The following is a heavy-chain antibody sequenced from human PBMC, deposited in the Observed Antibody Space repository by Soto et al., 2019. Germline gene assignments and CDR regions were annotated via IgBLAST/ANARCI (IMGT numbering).Heavy chain of an antibody. CDR2: INHSGST. D-gene: IGHD2-2*01. Sequence: PSETLSLTCAVYGGSFSGYYWSWIRQPPEKGLEWIGEINHSGSTNYNPSLKSRVTISVDTSKNQFSLKLSSVTAADTAVYYCARSDIVVVPAAYYGMDVWGQGTTVTVSS. V-gene: IGHV4-34*01. CDR3: ARSDIVVVPAAYYGMDV. J-gene: IGHJ6*02. CDR1: GGSFSGYY.